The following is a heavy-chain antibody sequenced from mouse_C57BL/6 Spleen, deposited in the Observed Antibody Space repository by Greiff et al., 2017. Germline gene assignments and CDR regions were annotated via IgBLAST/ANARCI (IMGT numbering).Heavy chain of an antibody. Sequence: QVQLKESGAELVRPGASVTLSCKASGYTFTDYEMHWVKQTPVHGLEWIGAIDPETGGTAYNQKFKGKAILTADKSSSTAYMELRSLTSEDSAVYYCTREGGTPFFDYWGQGTTLTVSS. J-gene: IGHJ2*01. CDR1: GYTFTDYE. CDR2: IDPETGGT. D-gene: IGHD3-3*01. CDR3: TREGGTPFFDY. V-gene: IGHV1-15*01.